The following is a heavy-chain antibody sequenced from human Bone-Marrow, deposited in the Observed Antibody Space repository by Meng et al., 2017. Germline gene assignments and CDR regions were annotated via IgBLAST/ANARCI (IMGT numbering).Heavy chain of an antibody. CDR1: GGSFSGYY. CDR3: ARGRDGYIIRGYLDY. J-gene: IGHJ4*02. D-gene: IGHD5-24*01. CDR2: INHSGST. Sequence: SETLSLTCAVYGGSFSGYYWSWIRQPPGKGLEWIGEINHSGSTNYNPSLKSRVTISVDTSKNQFSLKLSSVTAADTAVYYCARGRDGYIIRGYLDYWGQGTLVTVSS. V-gene: IGHV4-34*01.